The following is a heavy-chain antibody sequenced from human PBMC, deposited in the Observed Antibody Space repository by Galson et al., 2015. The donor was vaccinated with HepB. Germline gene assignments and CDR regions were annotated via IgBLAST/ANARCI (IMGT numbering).Heavy chain of an antibody. CDR1: GFTFSSYG. D-gene: IGHD2-15*01. Sequence: SLRLSCAASGFTFSSYGMHWVRQAPGKGLEWVAVISYDGSNKYYADSVKGRFTISRDNSKNTLYLQMNSLRAEDTAVYYCAKELVAGYFDYWGQGTLVTVSS. CDR2: ISYDGSNK. V-gene: IGHV3-30*18. J-gene: IGHJ4*02. CDR3: AKELVAGYFDY.